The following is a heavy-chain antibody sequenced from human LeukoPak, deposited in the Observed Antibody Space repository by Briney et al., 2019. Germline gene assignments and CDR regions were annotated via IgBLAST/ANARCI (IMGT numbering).Heavy chain of an antibody. Sequence: PGGSLRLSCAASGFTFSSYWMSWVRQAPGRGRGWVANIKQDGSEKYYVDSVKGRFTISRDNAKNSLYLQMNSLRAEDTAVYYCARRKAAARPFDYWGQGTLVTVSS. V-gene: IGHV3-7*03. J-gene: IGHJ4*02. CDR1: GFTFSSYW. CDR2: IKQDGSEK. CDR3: ARRKAAARPFDY. D-gene: IGHD6-6*01.